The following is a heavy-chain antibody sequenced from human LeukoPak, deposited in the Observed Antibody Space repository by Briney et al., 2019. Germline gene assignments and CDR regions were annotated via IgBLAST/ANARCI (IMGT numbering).Heavy chain of an antibody. CDR2: INPKNGGT. CDR3: AKVGFCTSTSCYSLET. Sequence: GASVKVSCKAPGYTLTGYKMHWVRQAPGQGLEWMGWINPKNGGTDYAQKFQGRVTMTRDTSISTAYMELTGLRSDDTAMYYCAKVGFCTSTSCYSLETWGQGTLVTVSS. V-gene: IGHV1-2*02. CDR1: GYTLTGYK. J-gene: IGHJ4*02. D-gene: IGHD2-2*01.